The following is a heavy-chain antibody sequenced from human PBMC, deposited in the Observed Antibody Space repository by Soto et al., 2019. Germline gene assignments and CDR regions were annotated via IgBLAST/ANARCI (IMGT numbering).Heavy chain of an antibody. Sequence: QVHLVQSGAEVKKPGSSVKVSCKASGGTVSSYAITWVRQAPGTGLEWMGVFIPIFVSAHYAQKFQGRVTITADESTSTAYMELSGLRSEDTAIYYCARDLSSDSTGFRGYDLWGQGTLVTVSS. J-gene: IGHJ4*02. CDR1: GGTVSSYA. CDR3: ARDLSSDSTGFRGYDL. V-gene: IGHV1-69*01. D-gene: IGHD3-22*01. CDR2: FIPIFVSA.